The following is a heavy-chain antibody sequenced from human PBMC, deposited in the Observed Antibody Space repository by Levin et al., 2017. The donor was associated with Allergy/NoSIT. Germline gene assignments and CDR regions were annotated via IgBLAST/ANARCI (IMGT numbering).Heavy chain of an antibody. Sequence: GGSLRLSCAASGFTFSSYSMNWVRQAPGKGLEWVSSISSSSSYIYYADSVKGRFTISRDNAKNSLYLQMNSLRAEDTAVYYCARHEVVPARSSRTYYYYGMDVWGQGTTVTVSS. V-gene: IGHV3-21*01. CDR2: ISSSSSYI. D-gene: IGHD2-2*01. CDR1: GFTFSSYS. J-gene: IGHJ6*02. CDR3: ARHEVVPARSSRTYYYYGMDV.